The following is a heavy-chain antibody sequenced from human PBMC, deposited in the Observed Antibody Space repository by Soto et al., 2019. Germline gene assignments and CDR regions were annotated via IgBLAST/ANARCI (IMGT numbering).Heavy chain of an antibody. CDR3: ARDPGITMIVAFDL. J-gene: IGHJ2*01. CDR1: GYTFTSYA. Sequence: QVQLVQSGAEVKKPGASVKVSCKASGYTFTSYAMHWVRQAPGQRLEWMGWINAGNGNTKYSQKFQGRVNSTRDKSASTAYMGLSSLRSEDTAVYYCARDPGITMIVAFDLWGRGTLVTVSS. D-gene: IGHD3-22*01. V-gene: IGHV1-3*01. CDR2: INAGNGNT.